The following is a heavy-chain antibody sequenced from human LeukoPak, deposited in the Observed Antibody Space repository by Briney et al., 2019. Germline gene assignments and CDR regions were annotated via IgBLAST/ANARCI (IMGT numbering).Heavy chain of an antibody. Sequence: PSETLSLTCTLFGGSISSYYWSWIRQPPGKGLEWLGYIYYSGSTNYNPSLKSRVTILVDTSKNQFSLKLSSVTAADTAVYYCAREVVRGVIKYYFDYWGQGTLVTVSS. CDR3: AREVVRGVIKYYFDY. CDR1: GGSISSYY. CDR2: IYYSGST. V-gene: IGHV4-59*01. J-gene: IGHJ4*02. D-gene: IGHD3-10*01.